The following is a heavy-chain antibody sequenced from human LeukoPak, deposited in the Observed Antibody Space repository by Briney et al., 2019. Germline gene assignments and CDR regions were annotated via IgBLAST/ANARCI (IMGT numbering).Heavy chain of an antibody. CDR1: GFSFSSYA. Sequence: AGGSLRLSCAASGFSFSSYAMSWVRQAPGKGLEWVSLISHSGANTFYADSVKGRFSVSRDNSKNTMYLQMNSLRAEDTAVYYCAKDIEASIWGQGTLVAVSS. D-gene: IGHD2-15*01. CDR2: ISHSGANT. J-gene: IGHJ4*02. V-gene: IGHV3-23*01. CDR3: AKDIEASI.